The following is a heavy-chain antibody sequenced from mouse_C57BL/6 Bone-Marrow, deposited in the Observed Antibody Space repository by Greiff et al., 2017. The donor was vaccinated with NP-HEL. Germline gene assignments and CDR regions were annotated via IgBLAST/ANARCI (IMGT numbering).Heavy chain of an antibody. CDR1: GFSLTSYG. CDR3: ARKGYSYAMDY. Sequence: VQLQQSGPGLVQPSQSLSITCTVSGFSLTSYGVHWVRQSPGKGLEWLGVIWSGGSTDYNAAVISRLSISKDNSKSQVFFKMNSLQADDTAIYYCARKGYSYAMDYWGQGTSVTVSS. J-gene: IGHJ4*01. D-gene: IGHD2-14*01. V-gene: IGHV2-2*01. CDR2: IWSGGST.